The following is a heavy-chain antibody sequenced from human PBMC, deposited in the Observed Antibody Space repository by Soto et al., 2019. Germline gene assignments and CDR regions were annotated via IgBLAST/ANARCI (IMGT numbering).Heavy chain of an antibody. CDR1: GFTFSSYS. Sequence: PGGSLRLSCAASGFTFSSYSMNWVRQAPGKGLEWVSYISSSSSTIYYADSVKGRSTISRDNAKNSLYLQMNSLRAEDTAVYYCARDGNDYGDDEDAFDIWGQGTMVTVSS. CDR2: ISSSSSTI. J-gene: IGHJ3*02. CDR3: ARDGNDYGDDEDAFDI. V-gene: IGHV3-48*01. D-gene: IGHD4-17*01.